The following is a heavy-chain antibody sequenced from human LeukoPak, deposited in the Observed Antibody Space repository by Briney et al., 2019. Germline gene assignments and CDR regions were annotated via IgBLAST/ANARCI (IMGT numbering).Heavy chain of an antibody. Sequence: GGSLRLSCAASGFTFSSYSMNWVRQAPGKGLEWVSSISSSSSYIYYADSVKGRFTISRDNAKNSLYLQMNSLRAEDTAVYYCARDLRLISYYYDSSGYNVWGQGTLVTVSS. V-gene: IGHV3-21*01. D-gene: IGHD3-22*01. J-gene: IGHJ4*02. CDR3: ARDLRLISYYYDSSGYNV. CDR2: ISSSSSYI. CDR1: GFTFSSYS.